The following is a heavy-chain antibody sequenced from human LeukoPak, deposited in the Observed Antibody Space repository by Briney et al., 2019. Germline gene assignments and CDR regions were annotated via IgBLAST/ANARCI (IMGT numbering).Heavy chain of an antibody. CDR2: IDYSGSA. J-gene: IGHJ3*02. CDR3: ARPVSRYYDSSLGAFDI. V-gene: IGHV4-38-2*01. CDR1: RFTFSNYA. D-gene: IGHD3-22*01. Sequence: PGGSLRLSCAASRFTFSNYAMSWVRQPPGKGLEWIGSIDYSGSAYYKTSLKSRATLSADTSRNQISLKVTSVTAADTAVYYCARPVSRYYDSSLGAFDIWGQGTLITVSS.